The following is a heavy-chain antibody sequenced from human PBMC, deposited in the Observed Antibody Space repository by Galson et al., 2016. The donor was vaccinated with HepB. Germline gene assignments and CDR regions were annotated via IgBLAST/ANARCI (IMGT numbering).Heavy chain of an antibody. J-gene: IGHJ4*02. CDR3: AKDSRLKPSYHQH. D-gene: IGHD5-18*01. V-gene: IGHV3-23*01. CDR2: ISGADGST. Sequence: SLRLSCAASGFIFSNYAMNWVRQAPGKGLEWVSSISGADGSTYYAGSVKGRFTISRDNSKNTLFLQMSSLRVEDTAVYFCAKDSRLKPSYHQHWGQGTLVTVSS. CDR1: GFIFSNYA.